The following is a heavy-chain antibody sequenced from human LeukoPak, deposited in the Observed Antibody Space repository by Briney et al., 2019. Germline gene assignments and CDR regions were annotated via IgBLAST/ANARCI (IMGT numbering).Heavy chain of an antibody. CDR2: INPSGGST. D-gene: IGHD6-13*01. CDR1: GYTFTSYY. Sequence: ASVKVSCKASGYTFTSYYMHWVRQAPARGLEWMGIINPSGGSTNYAQKFQGRVTMTRDTTTSTVYMELSSLRSEDTAVYYCARPSKAGYSSSWYGFWGQGTLVTVSS. V-gene: IGHV1-46*01. CDR3: ARPSKAGYSSSWYGF. J-gene: IGHJ4*02.